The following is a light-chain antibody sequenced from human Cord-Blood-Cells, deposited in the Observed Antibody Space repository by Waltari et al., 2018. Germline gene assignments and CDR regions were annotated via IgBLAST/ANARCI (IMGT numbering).Light chain of an antibody. CDR1: SSNIGSNY. J-gene: IGLJ3*02. V-gene: IGLV1-47*01. CDR2: RNN. CDR3: AAWDDSLSGRV. Sequence: QSVLTQPPSASGTPGQRVTISCSGSSSNIGSNYVYWYQQLPGTAPKLLLYRNNQRPSGVPDRCSGSKSGTSASLAISGLRSEDEADYYCAAWDDSLSGRVFGGGTKLTVL.